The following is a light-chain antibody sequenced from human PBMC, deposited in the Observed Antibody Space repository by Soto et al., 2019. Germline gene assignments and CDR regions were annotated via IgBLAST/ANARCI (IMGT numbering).Light chain of an antibody. CDR2: EVS. Sequence: ALTQPPSASGSPGQSVTISCTGTSSDVGGYTYVSWYQQHPGKAPKLMIYEVSKRPSGVPDRFSGSKSGNTASLTVSGLQAEDEADYYCSSYAGITPYVFGTGTKVTVL. V-gene: IGLV2-8*01. CDR3: SSYAGITPYV. CDR1: SSDVGGYTY. J-gene: IGLJ1*01.